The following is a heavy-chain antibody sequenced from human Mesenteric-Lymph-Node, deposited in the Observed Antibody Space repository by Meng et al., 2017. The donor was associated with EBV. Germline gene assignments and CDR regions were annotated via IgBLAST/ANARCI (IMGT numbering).Heavy chain of an antibody. CDR1: GYTFINYD. D-gene: IGHD2-8*01. CDR3: ARGPYNNGSDY. J-gene: IGHJ4*02. V-gene: IGHV1-8*01. CDR2: MNPNSGNT. Sequence: QDQLVQAGAEVKKPGASVKVSCKASGYTFINYDITWVRQATGQGLERMGWMNPNSGNTGYIQKFQGRVTMTRDTSTNTAYMELSSLTSEDTAIYFCARGPYNNGSDYWGQGTLVTVSS.